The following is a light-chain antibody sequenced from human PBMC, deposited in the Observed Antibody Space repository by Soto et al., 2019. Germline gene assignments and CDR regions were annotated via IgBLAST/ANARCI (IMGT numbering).Light chain of an antibody. J-gene: IGKJ2*01. CDR3: QQYYSNPPYT. CDR2: GAS. CDR1: QSVSNN. V-gene: IGKV3-15*01. Sequence: EIVMTQSPATLSVSPGERATLSCRASQSVSNNLAWYQQKPGQAPRLLIHGASTRATGIPARFSGSGSGTEFTLTISSLLSEDVAVYYCQQYYSNPPYTFGQGTKLEIK.